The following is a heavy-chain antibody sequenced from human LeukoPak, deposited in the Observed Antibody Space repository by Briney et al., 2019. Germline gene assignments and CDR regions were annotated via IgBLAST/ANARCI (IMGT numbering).Heavy chain of an antibody. V-gene: IGHV3-7*01. D-gene: IGHD3-22*01. J-gene: IGHJ4*02. Sequence: GGSLRLSCAASGFTFSSYSMNWVRQAPGKGLEWVANIKQDGSEKYYVDSVKGRFTISRDNAKNSLYLQMNSLRAEDTAVYYCVRDWGYDSSGYWQKYFDTWGQGTLVTVSS. CDR2: IKQDGSEK. CDR3: VRDWGYDSSGYWQKYFDT. CDR1: GFTFSSYS.